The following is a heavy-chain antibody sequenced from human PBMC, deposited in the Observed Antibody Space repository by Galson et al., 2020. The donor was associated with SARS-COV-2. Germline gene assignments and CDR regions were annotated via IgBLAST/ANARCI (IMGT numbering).Heavy chain of an antibody. D-gene: IGHD5-18*01. CDR2: IYHSGST. CDR1: GGSISSGGYS. J-gene: IGHJ3*02. Sequence: SETLSLTCAVSGGSISSGGYSWSWIRQPPGKGLEWIGYIYHSGSTYYNPSLKSRVTISVDRSKNQFSLKLSSVTAADTAVYYCARGRYSYPDAFDIWGQGTMVTVSS. CDR3: ARGRYSYPDAFDI. V-gene: IGHV4-30-2*01.